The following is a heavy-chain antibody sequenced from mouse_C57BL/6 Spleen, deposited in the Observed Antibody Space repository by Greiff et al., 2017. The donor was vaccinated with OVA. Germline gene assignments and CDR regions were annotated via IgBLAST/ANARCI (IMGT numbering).Heavy chain of an antibody. Sequence: VQLQQSGPELVKPGASVKISCKASGYTFTDYYMNWVKQSHGRSLEWIGDITPNNGGTSSNQKLKGKATLTVDKSSSTAYMELRSLTSEDSAVYYFARMGNYAWFAYWGQGTLVTVSA. J-gene: IGHJ3*01. CDR1: GYTFTDYY. CDR2: ITPNNGGT. CDR3: ARMGNYAWFAY. D-gene: IGHD2-1*01. V-gene: IGHV1-26*01.